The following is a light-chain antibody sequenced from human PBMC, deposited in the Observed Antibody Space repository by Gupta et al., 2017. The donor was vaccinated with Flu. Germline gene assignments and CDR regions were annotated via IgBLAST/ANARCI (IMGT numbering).Light chain of an antibody. Sequence: SYALTQPPSVSVSPGPTASITCPGDKLGDKYACWYQQKPGQSPVLVIYQDSKRPAGIPERFSGSNSGNTATLTISGTQAMDEADYYGQAGDSSSVFGGGTKLTVL. CDR3: QAGDSSSV. V-gene: IGLV3-1*01. J-gene: IGLJ3*02. CDR2: QDS. CDR1: KLGDKY.